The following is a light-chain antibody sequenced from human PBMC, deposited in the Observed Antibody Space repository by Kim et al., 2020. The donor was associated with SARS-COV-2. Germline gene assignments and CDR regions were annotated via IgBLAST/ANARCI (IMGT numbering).Light chain of an antibody. CDR3: QQSYGTPYT. CDR1: RSIATY. J-gene: IGKJ2*01. CDR2: TAS. Sequence: SASVRDRVPITCRASRSIATYLNWYQHKSGKAPKLLLYTASSLQSGVPSRFSGSGSGTDFTLTINSLQPEDFATYYCQQSYGTPYTFGQGTKLEI. V-gene: IGKV1-39*01.